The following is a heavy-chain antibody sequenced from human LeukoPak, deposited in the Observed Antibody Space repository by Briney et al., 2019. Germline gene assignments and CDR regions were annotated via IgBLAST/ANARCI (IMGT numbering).Heavy chain of an antibody. J-gene: IGHJ4*02. D-gene: IGHD2-2*01. CDR3: ARVAGSTSCLDY. Sequence: PSETLSLTRTVSGGYISSSSYYWGWIRQPPGKGLEWIGSIYYSGSTYYNPSLRSRVTISVDTAKNQFSLKLSSVTAADTAVYYCARVAGSTSCLDYWGQGTLVTVSS. V-gene: IGHV4-39*07. CDR2: IYYSGST. CDR1: GGYISSSSYY.